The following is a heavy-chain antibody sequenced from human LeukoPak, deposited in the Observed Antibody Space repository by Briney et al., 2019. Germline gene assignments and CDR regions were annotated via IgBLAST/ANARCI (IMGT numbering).Heavy chain of an antibody. D-gene: IGHD3-10*01. CDR2: TYYRSKWYN. Sequence: SQTLSLTCAISGDSISSNSAAWSWIRQSPSRGLEWLGRTYYRSKWYNNYAVSVKSRITINPDTSENQFSLQLNSVTPEDTAVYYCARDRRGDVDLDYWGQGTLVTVSS. CDR1: GDSISSNSAA. J-gene: IGHJ4*02. V-gene: IGHV6-1*01. CDR3: ARDRRGDVDLDY.